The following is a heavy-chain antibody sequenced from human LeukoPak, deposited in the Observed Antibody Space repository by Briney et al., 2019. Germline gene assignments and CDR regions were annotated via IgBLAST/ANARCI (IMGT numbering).Heavy chain of an antibody. V-gene: IGHV3-21*01. CDR3: ARDFLAAGDY. D-gene: IGHD6-13*01. CDR1: GFIFSSYT. CDR2: INSGSTNP. J-gene: IGHJ4*02. Sequence: GGSLRLSCEASGFIFSSYTMNWIRQAPGKGPEWVASINSGSTNPYYADSVKGRFTISRDDAKKSLYLQMTSLRVEDTSVYYCARDFLAAGDYWGQGTLVTVSS.